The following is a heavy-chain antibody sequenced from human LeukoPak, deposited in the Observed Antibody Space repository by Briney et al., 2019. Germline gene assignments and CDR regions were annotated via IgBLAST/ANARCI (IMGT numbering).Heavy chain of an antibody. CDR1: GYTFTGYY. CDR3: ARALGGPAEQWLVPGY. D-gene: IGHD6-19*01. J-gene: IGHJ4*02. CDR2: INPNSGGT. V-gene: IGHV1-2*02. Sequence: ASVKVSCKASGYTFTGYYMHWVRRAPGQGLEGMGWINPNSGGTNYAQKFQGRVTMTRDTSISTAYMELSRLRSDDTAAYYCARALGGPAEQWLVPGYWGQGTLVTVSS.